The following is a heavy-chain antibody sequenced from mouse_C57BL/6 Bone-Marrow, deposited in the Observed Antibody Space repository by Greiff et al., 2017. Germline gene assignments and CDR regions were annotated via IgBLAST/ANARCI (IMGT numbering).Heavy chain of an antibody. D-gene: IGHD2-4*01. CDR1: GYSITSGYY. V-gene: IGHV3-6*01. CDR2: ISYDGSN. CDR3: ARGGYDYGPFAY. J-gene: IGHJ3*01. Sequence: EVKLMESGPGLVKPSQSLSLTCSVTGYSITSGYYWNWIRQFPGNKLEWMGYISYDGSNNYNPSLKNRISITRDTSKNQFFLKLNSVTTEDTATYYCARGGYDYGPFAYWGQGTLVTVSA.